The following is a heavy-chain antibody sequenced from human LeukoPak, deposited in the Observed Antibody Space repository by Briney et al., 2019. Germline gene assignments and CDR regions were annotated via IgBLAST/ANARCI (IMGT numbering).Heavy chain of an antibody. CDR1: GGSISSYY. V-gene: IGHV4-59*01. Sequence: PSETLSLTCTVSGGSISSYYWSWVRQPPGKGLEWIGYIYYSGSTNYTPSLKSRVTISVDTSKNQFSLKLSSVTAADTAVYYCASHYCSSTSCPNNWFDPWGQGTLVTVSS. CDR3: ASHYCSSTSCPNNWFDP. D-gene: IGHD2-2*01. CDR2: IYYSGST. J-gene: IGHJ5*02.